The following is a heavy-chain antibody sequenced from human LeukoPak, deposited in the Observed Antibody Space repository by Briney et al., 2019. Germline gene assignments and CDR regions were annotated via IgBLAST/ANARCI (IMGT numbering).Heavy chain of an antibody. CDR1: GGSISSSSYY. CDR3: ARVGEGNSWAYYYYMDV. J-gene: IGHJ6*03. D-gene: IGHD4-23*01. V-gene: IGHV4-61*05. Sequence: SETLSLTCTVSGGSISSSSYYWGWIRQPPGKGLEWIGYIYYSGSTNYNPSLKSRVTISVDTSKNQFSLKLSSVTAADTAVYYCARVGEGNSWAYYYYMDVWGKGTTVTVSS. CDR2: IYYSGST.